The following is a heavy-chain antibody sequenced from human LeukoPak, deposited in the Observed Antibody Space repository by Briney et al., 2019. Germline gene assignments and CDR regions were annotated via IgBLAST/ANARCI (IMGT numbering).Heavy chain of an antibody. V-gene: IGHV1-2*02. D-gene: IGHD3-10*01. CDR2: INPNSGGT. CDR3: ANTYALGNYYKGGFDP. Sequence: ASVKVSCNASGYTFIDYYMHWVRQAPGQGLEWMGWINPNSGGTNYAQNFQGRVTMTRDTSIRTVYMELSRLRSDDTAVYYCANTYALGNYYKGGFDPWGQGTLVTVSS. CDR1: GYTFIDYY. J-gene: IGHJ5*02.